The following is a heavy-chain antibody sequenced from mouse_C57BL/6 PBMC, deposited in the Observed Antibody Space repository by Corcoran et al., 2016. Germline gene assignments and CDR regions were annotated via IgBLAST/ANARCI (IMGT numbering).Heavy chain of an antibody. Sequence: EVQLQQSGPVLVKPGASGKMSCKASGYTFTDYDMNWVKQSHGKSLEWIGVINPYNGGTSYNQKFKGKATLTVAKSSSTAYMELNSLTSEDSAVYYCARWGSTLGDYWGQGTSVTVSS. V-gene: IGHV1-19*01. CDR2: INPYNGGT. J-gene: IGHJ4*01. CDR3: ARWGSTLGDY. D-gene: IGHD2-1*01. CDR1: GYTFTDYD.